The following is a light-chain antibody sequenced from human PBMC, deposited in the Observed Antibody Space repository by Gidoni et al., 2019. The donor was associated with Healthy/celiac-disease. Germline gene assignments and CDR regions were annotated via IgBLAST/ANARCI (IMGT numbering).Light chain of an antibody. Sequence: DIQMTQSPSTLSASVGDRVTIPCRASQSISSWLAWYQQKPGKAPKLLIYKASSLESGVPSRFSGSGSGTEFTLTISSLQPDDFATYYCQQYNSYSRMWTFGQGTKVEIK. CDR1: QSISSW. CDR2: KAS. V-gene: IGKV1-5*03. J-gene: IGKJ1*01. CDR3: QQYNSYSRMWT.